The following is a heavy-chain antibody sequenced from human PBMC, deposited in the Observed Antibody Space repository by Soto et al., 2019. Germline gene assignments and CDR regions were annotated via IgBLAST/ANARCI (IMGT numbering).Heavy chain of an antibody. CDR3: ARDVIAAAVSSWDY. J-gene: IGHJ4*02. Sequence: QVQLVQSGAEEKKPGASVKVSCKASGYTFTSYAMHWVRQAPGQRLEWMGWINAGNGNTKYSQKFQGRVTITRDTSASTAYMELSSLRSEATAVYYCARDVIAAAVSSWDYWGQGTLVTVSS. D-gene: IGHD6-13*01. V-gene: IGHV1-3*05. CDR1: GYTFTSYA. CDR2: INAGNGNT.